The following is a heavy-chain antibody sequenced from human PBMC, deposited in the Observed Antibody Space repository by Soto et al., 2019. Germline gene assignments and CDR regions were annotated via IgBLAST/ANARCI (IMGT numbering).Heavy chain of an antibody. V-gene: IGHV1-8*02. D-gene: IGHD2-2*01. CDR1: GYTFTSYG. CDR2: MNPNSGNT. J-gene: IGHJ5*02. Sequence: GASVKVSCKASGYTFTSYGINWVRQATGQGLEWMGWMNPNSGNTGYAQKFQGRVTMTRNTSISTAYMELSSLRSEDTAVYYCARSLIVVVPAATNWFDPWGQGTLVTVSS. CDR3: ARSLIVVVPAATNWFDP.